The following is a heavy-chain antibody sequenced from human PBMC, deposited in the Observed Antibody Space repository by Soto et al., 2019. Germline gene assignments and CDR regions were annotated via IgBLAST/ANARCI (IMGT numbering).Heavy chain of an antibody. V-gene: IGHV3-11*01. Sequence: QVHLVASGGGLVKPGGSLRLSCVASGITLSDSDMTWIRQAPGKGLEWLSYISNSDYTTYYADSVKGRFTISRDNAKNSLYLQLNGLRVEDTAVYYCASGKWSLDYWGQGILVTVSS. D-gene: IGHD2-8*01. J-gene: IGHJ4*02. CDR2: ISNSDYTT. CDR3: ASGKWSLDY. CDR1: GITLSDSD.